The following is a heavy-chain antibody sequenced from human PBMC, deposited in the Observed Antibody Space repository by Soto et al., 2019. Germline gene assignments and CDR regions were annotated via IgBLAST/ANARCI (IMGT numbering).Heavy chain of an antibody. V-gene: IGHV1-69*02. CDR2: LIPILGLA. CDR3: ARFKLGEDY. J-gene: IGHJ4*02. Sequence: QVQLAQSGAEVKKPGSSVKVSCKASGGTFTNYTITWVRQAPGQGLEWMGRLIPILGLANYAQKFRGRVTMTADKSTTTGYLELRSLTSEDTAMYYCARFKLGEDYWGQGTLVTVSS. CDR1: GGTFTNYT. D-gene: IGHD3-16*01.